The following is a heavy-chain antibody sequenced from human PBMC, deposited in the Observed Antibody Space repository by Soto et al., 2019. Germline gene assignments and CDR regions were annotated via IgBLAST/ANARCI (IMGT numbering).Heavy chain of an antibody. Sequence: SQTLSLTCAISGDSVSSNSAAWNWIRQSPSRGLEWLGRTYYRSKWYNDYAVSVKSRITINPDTSKNQFSLQLNSVTPEDTAVYYCARGVVYSGYDYVYYYYYMDVWGKGTTVTVSS. V-gene: IGHV6-1*01. D-gene: IGHD5-12*01. CDR2: TYYRSKWYN. CDR1: GDSVSSNSAA. CDR3: ARGVVYSGYDYVYYYYYMDV. J-gene: IGHJ6*03.